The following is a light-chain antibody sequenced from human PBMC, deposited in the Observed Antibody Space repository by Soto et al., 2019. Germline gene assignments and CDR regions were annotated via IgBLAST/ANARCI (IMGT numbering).Light chain of an antibody. J-gene: IGLJ1*01. Sequence: QSVVTQPPSVSGAPGQRVTISCTGGSSNIGAGYEVQWYQQLPGRAPKLLIYGNNNRPSGVPERFSGSNSGTSASLAISGLQAEDESDYYCQSFDSSLSADVFGTGTKVTVL. CDR1: SSNIGAGYE. CDR3: QSFDSSLSADV. CDR2: GNN. V-gene: IGLV1-40*01.